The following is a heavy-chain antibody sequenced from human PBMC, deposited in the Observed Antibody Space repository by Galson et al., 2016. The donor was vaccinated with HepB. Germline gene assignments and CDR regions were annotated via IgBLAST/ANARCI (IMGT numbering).Heavy chain of an antibody. CDR3: VKGVSTTWHRSQGDY. Sequence: SLRLSCAVSGLTVSGDYMSWVRQAPGKGLEWVSVLYRDGSTYYADSVKGRFTISRDNSKNTLYLQMSSLRAEDTAVYYCVKGVSTTWHRSQGDYWGQGTLVTVSS. CDR1: GLTVSGDY. CDR2: LYRDGST. J-gene: IGHJ4*02. V-gene: IGHV3-53*05. D-gene: IGHD3-10*01.